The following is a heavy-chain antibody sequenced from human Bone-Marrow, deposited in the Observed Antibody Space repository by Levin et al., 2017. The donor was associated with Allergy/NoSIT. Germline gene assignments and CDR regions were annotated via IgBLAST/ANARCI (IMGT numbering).Heavy chain of an antibody. CDR3: VRGIIGDVRVAHKEAFDV. J-gene: IGHJ3*01. Sequence: GESLKISCIVSGFTFSDYSVYWVRQAPGKGLEWISSISSDSSDLYYADSVKGRFTISRDNANNSLNLQVSSLRAEDTAVYHCVRGIIGDVRVAHKEAFDVWGQGTMVTVSS. CDR2: ISSDSSDL. V-gene: IGHV3-21*01. CDR1: GFTFSDYS. D-gene: IGHD2/OR15-2a*01.